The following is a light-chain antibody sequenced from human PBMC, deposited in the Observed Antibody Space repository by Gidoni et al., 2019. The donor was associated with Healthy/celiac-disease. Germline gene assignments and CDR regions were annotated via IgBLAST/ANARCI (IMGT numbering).Light chain of an antibody. CDR2: GAS. CDR3: QQYGSSPRYT. CDR1: NSVSSSY. Sequence: EIMLTQSPGTLSLSPGERATLSCSASNSVSSSYLAWYQQKPGQAPRLLIYGASSRATGIPARFSGSGSGTDFTLTISSLEPEDFAVYYCQQYGSSPRYTFGQGTKLEIK. V-gene: IGKV3-20*01. J-gene: IGKJ2*01.